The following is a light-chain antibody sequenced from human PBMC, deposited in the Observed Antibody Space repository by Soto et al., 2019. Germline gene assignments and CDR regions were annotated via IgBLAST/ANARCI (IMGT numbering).Light chain of an antibody. CDR1: QNINNY. Sequence: DIKMTQSPSSLSASVGDRVTITCHASQNINNYLNWYQQKPGQAPKLLIYDASGLEVGVPSRFSGSGSGTHFTLTISGLQPEDIATYYCQQFGDLTFIFGQGTRLEIK. CDR2: DAS. J-gene: IGKJ5*01. CDR3: QQFGDLTFI. V-gene: IGKV1-33*01.